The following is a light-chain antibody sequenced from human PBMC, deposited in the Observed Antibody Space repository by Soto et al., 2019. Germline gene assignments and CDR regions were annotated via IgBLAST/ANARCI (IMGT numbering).Light chain of an antibody. CDR2: EVT. CDR3: SSRAGTDLI. J-gene: IGLJ2*01. V-gene: IGLV2-8*01. Sequence: QSVLTQPPSASGSPGQSVTISCTGSSSDVGGQNRVSWYQQLPGKTPKVIIYEVTKRPSGVPDRFSGSKSGNTASLTVSGLQPDDEADYYCSSRAGTDLIFGGGTKLTVL. CDR1: SSDVGGQNR.